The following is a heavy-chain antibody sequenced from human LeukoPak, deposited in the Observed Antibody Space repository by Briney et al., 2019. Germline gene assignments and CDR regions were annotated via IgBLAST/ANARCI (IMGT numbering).Heavy chain of an antibody. Sequence: GASVKVSCKVSGYTLTELSMHWVRQAPGKGLEWMGGFDPEDGGTIYAQKFQGRVTMTEDTSTDTAYMELSSLRSEDTAVYYCATAMITFGGVTSPRRYYYYGMDVWGQGTTVTVSS. CDR1: GYTLTELS. V-gene: IGHV1-24*01. D-gene: IGHD3-16*01. J-gene: IGHJ6*02. CDR2: FDPEDGGT. CDR3: ATAMITFGGVTSPRRYYYYGMDV.